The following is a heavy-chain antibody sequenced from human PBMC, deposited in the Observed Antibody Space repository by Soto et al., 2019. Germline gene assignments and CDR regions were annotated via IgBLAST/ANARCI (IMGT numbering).Heavy chain of an antibody. Sequence: PWRSLRLSCAASGFTFSSYAMHWVRQAPGKGLEWVAVISYDGSNKYYADSVKGRFTIYRDNYKNTLYLQMNSLRAEDTAVYYCARDPRQQLVPTSPYYCECLGKGKIVIVSS. D-gene: IGHD6-13*01. CDR3: ARDPRQQLVPTSPYYCEC. CDR2: ISYDGSNK. CDR1: GFTFSSYA. J-gene: IGHJ4*02. V-gene: IGHV3-30-3*01.